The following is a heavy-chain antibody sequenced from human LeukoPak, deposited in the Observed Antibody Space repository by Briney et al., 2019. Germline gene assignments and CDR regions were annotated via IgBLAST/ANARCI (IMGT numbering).Heavy chain of an antibody. CDR2: INSDGINT. CDR3: ASYYYDSSGYFNPRSGPPRDY. D-gene: IGHD3-22*01. J-gene: IGHJ4*02. V-gene: IGHV3-74*01. CDR1: GFTFSNYW. Sequence: PGGSLRLSCAASGFTFSNYWMHWVRQAPGKGLVWVSRINSDGINTSYADSVKGRFTISRDNAKNSLYLQMNSLRAEDTAVYYCASYYYDSSGYFNPRSGPPRDYWGQGTLVTVSS.